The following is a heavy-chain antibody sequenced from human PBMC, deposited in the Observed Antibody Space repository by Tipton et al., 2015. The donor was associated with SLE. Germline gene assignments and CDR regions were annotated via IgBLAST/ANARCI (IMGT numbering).Heavy chain of an antibody. CDR2: INPSGGST. Sequence: QSGAEVKKPGASVKVSCKASGYTFTSYYMHWVRQAPGQGLEWMGIINPSGGSTSYAQKFQGRVTMTRDTSTSTVYMERSSLRSEHSAVYYCARVAAAGQYDYWGQGSLVTVSS. V-gene: IGHV1-46*01. D-gene: IGHD6-13*01. CDR3: ARVAAAGQYDY. J-gene: IGHJ4*02. CDR1: GYTFTSYY.